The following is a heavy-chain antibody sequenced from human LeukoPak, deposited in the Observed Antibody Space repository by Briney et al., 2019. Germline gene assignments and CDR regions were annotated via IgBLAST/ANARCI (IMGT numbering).Heavy chain of an antibody. Sequence: GGSLRLSCAASGFTFSDHYMDWVRQAPGKGLEWVGRTRNKANSYTTEYAASVKGRFTISRDDSKNSLFLQMNSLKTEDTAVYYCASQDCSSTSCYGGFGYWGQGTLVTVSS. CDR2: TRNKANSYTT. J-gene: IGHJ4*02. V-gene: IGHV3-72*01. CDR3: ASQDCSSTSCYGGFGY. CDR1: GFTFSDHY. D-gene: IGHD2-2*01.